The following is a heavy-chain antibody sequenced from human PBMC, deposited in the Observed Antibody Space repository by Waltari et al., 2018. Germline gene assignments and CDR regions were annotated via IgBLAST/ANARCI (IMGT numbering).Heavy chain of an antibody. V-gene: IGHV1-8*01. J-gene: IGHJ4*02. CDR2: MNPKSGNT. Sequence: QVPLVQSGAEVTKPGASVKVSCQASGYTFTSYDINWVRQGTGQGLEWMGWMNPKSGNTCYAQKFQGRVTMTRNTSISTAYMELSSLRSEDTAVYYCARVFGGFGDPAFDYWGQGTLVTVSS. CDR3: ARVFGGFGDPAFDY. CDR1: GYTFTSYD. D-gene: IGHD3-10*01.